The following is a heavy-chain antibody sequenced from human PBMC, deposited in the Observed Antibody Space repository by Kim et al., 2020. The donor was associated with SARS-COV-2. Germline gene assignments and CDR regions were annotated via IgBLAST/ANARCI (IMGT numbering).Heavy chain of an antibody. CDR3: ARASGHSSSWYWGALG. Sequence: SVKVSCKASGGTFSSYAISWVRQAPGQGLEWMGGIIPIFGTANYAQKFQGRVTITADKSTSTAYMELSSLRSEDTAVYYCARASGHSSSWYWGALGWGQGTLVTVSS. CDR2: IIPIFGTA. CDR1: GGTFSSYA. D-gene: IGHD6-13*01. J-gene: IGHJ4*02. V-gene: IGHV1-69*06.